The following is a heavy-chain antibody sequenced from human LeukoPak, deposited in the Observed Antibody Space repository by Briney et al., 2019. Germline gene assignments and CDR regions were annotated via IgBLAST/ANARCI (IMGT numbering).Heavy chain of an antibody. J-gene: IGHJ4*02. CDR1: GFTFSSYA. CDR2: ISGSGGST. V-gene: IGHV3-23*01. CDR3: AGIAVAGTSLDY. D-gene: IGHD6-19*01. Sequence: GGSLRLSCAASGFTFSSYAMSWVRRAPGKGLEWVSAISGSGGSTYYADSVKGRFTISRDNSKNTLYLQMNSLRAEDTAVYYCAGIAVAGTSLDYWGQGTLVTVSS.